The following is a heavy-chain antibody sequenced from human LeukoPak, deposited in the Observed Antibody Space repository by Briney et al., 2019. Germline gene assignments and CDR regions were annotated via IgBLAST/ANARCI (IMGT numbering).Heavy chain of an antibody. J-gene: IGHJ4*02. V-gene: IGHV4-59*01. CDR1: GGSISSYY. Sequence: SETLSLTCTVSGGSISSYYWSWIRQPPGKGLEWIGYIYYSGSTNYSPSLKSRVTISVDTSKNQFSLKLSSVTAADTAVYYCAREYSSSDYFDYWGQGTLVTVSS. D-gene: IGHD6-6*01. CDR2: IYYSGST. CDR3: AREYSSSDYFDY.